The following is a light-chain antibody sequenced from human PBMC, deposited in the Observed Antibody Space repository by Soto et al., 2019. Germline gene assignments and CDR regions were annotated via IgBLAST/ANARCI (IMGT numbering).Light chain of an antibody. CDR2: LNSDGSH. CDR1: SGHSSYA. CDR3: QTWGTGIWV. Sequence: QLVLTQSPSASASLGAAVKLTCTLSSGHSSYAIAWHQQQPEKGPRYLMKLNSDGSHSKGDGIPDRFSGSSSGAERYLTISSRRSEDEADYYCQTWGTGIWVFGGGTKLTVL. V-gene: IGLV4-69*01. J-gene: IGLJ3*02.